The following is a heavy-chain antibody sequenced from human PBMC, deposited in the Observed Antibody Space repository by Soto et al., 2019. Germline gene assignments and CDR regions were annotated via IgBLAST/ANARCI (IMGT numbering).Heavy chain of an antibody. J-gene: IGHJ6*02. V-gene: IGHV1-18*01. CDR2: ISGYNGDT. CDR1: GYTFSRYG. Sequence: ASVKVSCKASGYTFSRYGISWVRQAPGQGLEWMGRISGYNGDTNYAQKFQGRVTMTIDTSTTTAYMELRGLTSDDTAIYYCAKNGQPPYYYYGLDVWGQGTTVTVSS. D-gene: IGHD2-8*01. CDR3: AKNGQPPYYYYGLDV.